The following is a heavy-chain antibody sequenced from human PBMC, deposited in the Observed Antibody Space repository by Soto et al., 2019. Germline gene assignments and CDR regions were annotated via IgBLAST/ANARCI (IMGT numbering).Heavy chain of an antibody. CDR2: INHSGST. J-gene: IGHJ4*02. V-gene: IGHV4-34*01. CDR3: ARGVERRVIIQYTSFFDY. Sequence: QVQLQQWGAGLLKPSETLSLTCAVYGGSFNDYYWSWIRQAPGRGLEWIGEINHSGSTHYNPSLKSRVTMSVDTSKNQCSLKLSSVTVADTAVYYCARGVERRVIIQYTSFFDYWGQGTLVTVSS. D-gene: IGHD3-10*01. CDR1: GGSFNDYY.